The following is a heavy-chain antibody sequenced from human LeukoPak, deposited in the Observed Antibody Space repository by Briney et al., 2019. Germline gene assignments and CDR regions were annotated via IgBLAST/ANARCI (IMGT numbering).Heavy chain of an antibody. CDR2: INHSGST. CDR1: GRSFSGYY. D-gene: IGHD3-10*01. J-gene: IGHJ4*02. Sequence: PSETLSPTCAVYGRSFSGYYWRWIRQPPGKWLEWIGEINHSGSTNYNPSLKSRVTISVDTSKNQFSLKLSSVTAADTAVYYCAGGGQDYYGFDYWGQGTLVTVSS. V-gene: IGHV4-34*01. CDR3: AGGGQDYYGFDY.